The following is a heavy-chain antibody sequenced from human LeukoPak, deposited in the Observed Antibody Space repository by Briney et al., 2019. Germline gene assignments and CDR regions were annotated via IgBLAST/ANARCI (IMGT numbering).Heavy chain of an antibody. CDR2: IIPIFGTA. V-gene: IGHV1-69*06. D-gene: IGHD2-21*02. CDR3: AREGSVTARLPDY. CDR1: GHTFTSYG. J-gene: IGHJ4*02. Sequence: GASVKVSCKASGHTFTSYGISWVRQAPGQGLEWMGGIIPIFGTANYEQKFQGRVTITADKSTSTAYMELSSLRSEDTAVYYCAREGSVTARLPDYWGQGTLVTVSS.